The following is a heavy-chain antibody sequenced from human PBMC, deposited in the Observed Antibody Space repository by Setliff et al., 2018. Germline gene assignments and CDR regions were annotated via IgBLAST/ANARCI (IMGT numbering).Heavy chain of an antibody. CDR3: ARDPHYDPTYSLPGHAFDF. V-gene: IGHV4-39*07. Sequence: PSETLSLTCTVSGGSISSSSYYWGWIRQPPGKGLEWLGSVYFSGYTYYNPSLSGRVTISIDTSKNQFSLRLTSVTAADTAVYYCARDPHYDPTYSLPGHAFDFWGQGIMVTVSS. CDR2: VYFSGYT. CDR1: GGSISSSSYY. D-gene: IGHD3-22*01. J-gene: IGHJ3*01.